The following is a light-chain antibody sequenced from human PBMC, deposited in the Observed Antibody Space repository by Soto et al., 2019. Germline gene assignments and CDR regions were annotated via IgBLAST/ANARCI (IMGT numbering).Light chain of an antibody. CDR3: SSYSSGTTHVV. CDR2: EVS. V-gene: IGLV2-14*01. CDR1: SSDIGGYNY. J-gene: IGLJ2*01. Sequence: QSALTQPASVSGSPGQSITISCTGTSSDIGGYNYVSWYQQYPGKAPKLMIYEVSNRPSGVSNRFSGSKSGNAASLTISGLQAEDEAHYYSSSYSSGTTHVVFGGGTKLTVL.